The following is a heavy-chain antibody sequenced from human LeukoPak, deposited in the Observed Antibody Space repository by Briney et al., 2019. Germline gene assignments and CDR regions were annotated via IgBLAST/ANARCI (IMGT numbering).Heavy chain of an antibody. CDR2: IYHSGST. D-gene: IGHD5-12*01. J-gene: IGHJ6*03. CDR1: GGSISRSNW. CDR3: ASSGYAFYYMDV. Sequence: SGTLSLTCAVSGGSISRSNWWSWVRQPPGKGLEWIGEIYHSGSTNYNPSLKSRVTISVDTSKNQFSLKLSSVTAADTAVYYCASSGYAFYYMDVWGKGTTVTISS. V-gene: IGHV4-4*02.